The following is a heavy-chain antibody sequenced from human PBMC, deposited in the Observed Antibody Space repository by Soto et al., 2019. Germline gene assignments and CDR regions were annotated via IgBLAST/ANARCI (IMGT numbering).Heavy chain of an antibody. CDR3: AKHSSGGNWFDP. D-gene: IGHD6-19*01. CDR1: GGTFSSYT. V-gene: IGHV1-69*02. Sequence: SVKVSCKASGGTFSSYTISWVRQAPGQRLKWMGRIIPILGIANYAQKFQGRVTITADKSTSTAYMELSSLRSGDTAVYYCAKHSSGGNWFDPWGQGTLVTVS. CDR2: IIPILGIA. J-gene: IGHJ5*02.